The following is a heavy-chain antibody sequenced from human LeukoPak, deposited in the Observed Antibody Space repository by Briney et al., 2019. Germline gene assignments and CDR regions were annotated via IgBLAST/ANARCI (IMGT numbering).Heavy chain of an antibody. CDR1: GGSIISGSYY. CDR2: IYTSGST. CDR3: AELTGTTGSAFDY. J-gene: IGHJ4*02. D-gene: IGHD1-20*01. V-gene: IGHV4-61*02. Sequence: PSQTLSLTCTVSGGSIISGSYYWSWIRQPAGKGLEWIGRIYTSGSTNYNPSLKSRVTISVDTSKNQFSLKLSSVTAADTAVYYCAELTGTTGSAFDYWGQGTLVTVSS.